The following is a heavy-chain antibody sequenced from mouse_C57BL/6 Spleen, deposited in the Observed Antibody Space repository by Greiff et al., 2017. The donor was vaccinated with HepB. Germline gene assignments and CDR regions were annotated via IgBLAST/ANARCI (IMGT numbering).Heavy chain of an antibody. J-gene: IGHJ1*03. CDR3: AIRELLRNWYFDV. D-gene: IGHD1-1*01. CDR1: GYSITSGYY. CDR2: ISYDGSN. V-gene: IGHV3-6*01. Sequence: ESGPGLVKPSQSLSLTCSVTGYSITSGYYWNWIRQFPGKKLEWMGYISYDGSNNYNPSLKNRISITRDTSKNQFFLKLNSVTTEDTATYYCAIRELLRNWYFDVWGTGTTVTVAS.